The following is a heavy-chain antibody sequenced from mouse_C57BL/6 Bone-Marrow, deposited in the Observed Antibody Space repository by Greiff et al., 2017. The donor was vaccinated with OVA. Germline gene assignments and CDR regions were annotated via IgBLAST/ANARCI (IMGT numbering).Heavy chain of an antibody. D-gene: IGHD1-1*01. V-gene: IGHV1-15*01. CDR2: IDPETGGT. J-gene: IGHJ1*03. CDR1: GYTFTDYE. CDR3: TRKEIYYYGGSDWYFDV. Sequence: QVQLQQSGAELVRPGASVTLSCKASGYTFTDYEMHWVKQTPVHGLEWIGAIDPETGGTAYNQKFRGKAILTADKSSSTAYMELRSLTSEDSAVYYCTRKEIYYYGGSDWYFDVWGTGTTVTVSS.